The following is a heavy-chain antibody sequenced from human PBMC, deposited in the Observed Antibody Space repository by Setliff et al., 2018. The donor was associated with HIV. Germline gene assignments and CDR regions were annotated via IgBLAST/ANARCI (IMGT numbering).Heavy chain of an antibody. V-gene: IGHV1-69*05. J-gene: IGHJ5*02. CDR2: IIPIFGTA. D-gene: IGHD6-19*01. CDR3: ARVGYSTGWNNWFDP. Sequence: SVKVSCKASGGTFSSYAISWVRQAPGQGREWMGGIIPIFGTANYAQKFQGRVTITTDETTSTAYMEMSSLRSEDTALYYCARVGYSTGWNNWFDPWGKGTLVTVSS. CDR1: GGTFSSYA.